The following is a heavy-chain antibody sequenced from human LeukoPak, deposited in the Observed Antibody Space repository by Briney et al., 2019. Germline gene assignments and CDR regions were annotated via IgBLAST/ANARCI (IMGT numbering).Heavy chain of an antibody. Sequence: GGSLRLSCAASGFTFSSYAMSWVRQAPGKGPEWVSAISGSGGSTYYADSVKGRFTISRDNSKNTLYLQMNSLRAEDTAVYYCAKDLEWQQLVRDYWGQGTLVTVSS. J-gene: IGHJ4*02. D-gene: IGHD6-13*01. V-gene: IGHV3-23*01. CDR2: ISGSGGST. CDR3: AKDLEWQQLVRDY. CDR1: GFTFSSYA.